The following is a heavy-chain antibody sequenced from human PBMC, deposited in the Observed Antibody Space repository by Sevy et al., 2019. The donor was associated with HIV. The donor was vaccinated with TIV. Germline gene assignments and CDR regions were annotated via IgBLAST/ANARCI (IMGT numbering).Heavy chain of an antibody. V-gene: IGHV4-61*09. CDR1: GGSITSGFYS. CDR3: ARDRRNDYNGPAHYLDV. Sequence: SETLSLTCSVSGGSITSGFYSWTWIRQPAGKGLEWIGHLYTSGSTNYNSSLKSRVTISVDTSKNQFSLKLNSVTAADTAVYYCARDRRNDYNGPAHYLDVWGKGTTVTVS. J-gene: IGHJ6*03. D-gene: IGHD4-4*01. CDR2: LYTSGST.